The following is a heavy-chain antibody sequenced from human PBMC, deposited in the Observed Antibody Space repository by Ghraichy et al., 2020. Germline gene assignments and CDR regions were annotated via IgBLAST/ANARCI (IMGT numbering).Heavy chain of an antibody. CDR3: TRLGYCRNGVCYFDH. CDR2: IRSEANSYAT. CDR1: GFTFSDSA. Sequence: GGSLRLSCAASGFTFSDSAMHWVRQASGKGLEWVGRIRSEANSYATAYAASVNGRFTVTRDDSKNTAYLQMTSLKAEDTAVYYCTRLGYCRNGVCYFDHWGQGTLVTVSS. J-gene: IGHJ4*02. D-gene: IGHD2-8*01. V-gene: IGHV3-73*01.